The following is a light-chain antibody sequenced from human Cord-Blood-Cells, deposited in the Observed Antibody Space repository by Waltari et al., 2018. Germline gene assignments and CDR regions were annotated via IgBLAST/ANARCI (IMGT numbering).Light chain of an antibody. Sequence: EIVLTQSPATLSLSPGERATLSCRASQSVSSYLAWYQQKPGQAHRLLIYDASNRATGIPARFSGSCSGTDFTLTISSLEPEDFAVYYCQQRSNWPLTFGGGTKVEIK. J-gene: IGKJ4*01. CDR1: QSVSSY. V-gene: IGKV3-11*01. CDR2: DAS. CDR3: QQRSNWPLT.